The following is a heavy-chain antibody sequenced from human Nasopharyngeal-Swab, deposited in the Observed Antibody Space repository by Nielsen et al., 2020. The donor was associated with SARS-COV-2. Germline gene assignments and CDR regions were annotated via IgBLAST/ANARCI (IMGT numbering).Heavy chain of an antibody. CDR3: ARVGRYYYDSSGYYDY. V-gene: IGHV4-4*02. D-gene: IGHD3-22*01. Sequence: GSLRLSCAVSGGSISSSNWWSWVRQPPGKGLEWIGEIYHSGSTNYNPSLKSRVTISVDKSKNQFSLKLSSVTAADTAVYYCARVGRYYYDSSGYYDYWGQGTLVPSPQ. CDR2: IYHSGST. J-gene: IGHJ4*02. CDR1: GGSISSSNW.